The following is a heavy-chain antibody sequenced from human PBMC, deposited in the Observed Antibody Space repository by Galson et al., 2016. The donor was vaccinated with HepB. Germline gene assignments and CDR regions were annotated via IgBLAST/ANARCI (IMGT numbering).Heavy chain of an antibody. D-gene: IGHD3-22*01. J-gene: IGHJ4*02. CDR1: GGTFSSYA. CDR2: IIPIFDTA. CDR3: ATNRERGEDSSGYDDY. V-gene: IGHV1-69*13. Sequence: SVKVSCKASGGTFSSYAISWVRQAPGQGLEWMGGIIPIFDTANYAQKFQGRVTITADESTSTAYMELSSLRFEDTAVYYCATNRERGEDSSGYDDYWGQGTLVTVSS.